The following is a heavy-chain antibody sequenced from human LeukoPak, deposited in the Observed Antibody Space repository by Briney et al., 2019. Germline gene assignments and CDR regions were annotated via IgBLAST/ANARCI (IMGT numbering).Heavy chain of an antibody. CDR2: ISGSGGST. V-gene: IGHV3-23*01. D-gene: IGHD3-16*01. J-gene: IGHJ4*02. Sequence: GGSLRLSCAASGFTVSSNYMSWVRQAPGKGLEWVSAISGSGGSTYYADSVKGRFTISRDNSKNTLYLQMNSLRAEDTAVYYCAKDLFDGGYWGQGTLVTVSS. CDR3: AKDLFDGGY. CDR1: GFTVSSNY.